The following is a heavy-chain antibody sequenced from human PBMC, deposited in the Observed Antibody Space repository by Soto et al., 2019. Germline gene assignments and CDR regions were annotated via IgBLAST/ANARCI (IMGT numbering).Heavy chain of an antibody. CDR2: LNYGGTT. Sequence: PSETLSLTCSVSGASMTSSIYYWAWIRQAPGKGLEWIGSLNYGGTTYHGPSLEGRVTMSVDTSKKEFSLNVISVTAADTAIYYCARQSYFDGAGYYLGWFDPWGQGTLVTVSS. CDR3: ARQSYFDGAGYYLGWFDP. J-gene: IGHJ5*02. V-gene: IGHV4-39*01. D-gene: IGHD3-22*01. CDR1: GASMTSSIYY.